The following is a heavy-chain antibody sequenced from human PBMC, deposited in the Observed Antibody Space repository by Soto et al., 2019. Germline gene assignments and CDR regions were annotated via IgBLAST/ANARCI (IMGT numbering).Heavy chain of an antibody. D-gene: IGHD3-10*01. V-gene: IGHV3-30*18. J-gene: IGHJ6*02. Sequence: VQLVESGGGMVKPVRSLRLYCAASGLTFNSYSMHWVRQAPGKGLEWVAAISYDGSNKYYADSVKAPLTISRDNSKNPLYLQMNSLRAKDTAIYYCAKEGLLWFGERYYFYGMDVWGQGPTVTVSS. CDR3: AKEGLLWFGERYYFYGMDV. CDR1: GLTFNSYS. CDR2: ISYDGSNK.